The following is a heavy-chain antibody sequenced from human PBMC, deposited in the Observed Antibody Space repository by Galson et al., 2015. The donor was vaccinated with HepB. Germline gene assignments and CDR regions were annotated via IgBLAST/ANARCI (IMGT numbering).Heavy chain of an antibody. V-gene: IGHV3-33*01. D-gene: IGHD2-21*01. Sequence: SLRLSCAASGFTFSSYAMHWVRQAPGKGLEWVAVIWYDGGNKYYADSVKGRFTISRDNSKNTLYLQMNSLRAEDTAVYYCARDPSVTYYRMYYFDYWGQGALVTVSS. CDR2: IWYDGGNK. CDR3: ARDPSVTYYRMYYFDY. J-gene: IGHJ4*02. CDR1: GFTFSSYA.